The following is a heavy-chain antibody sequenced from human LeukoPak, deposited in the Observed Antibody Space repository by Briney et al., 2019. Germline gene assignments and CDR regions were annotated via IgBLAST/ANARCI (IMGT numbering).Heavy chain of an antibody. J-gene: IGHJ4*02. V-gene: IGHV1-18*01. CDR1: GYTFTSYG. CDR3: ATVSGRSSGWYEDPAVMSMGY. CDR2: ISAYNGNT. Sequence: GASVKVSCKASGYTFTSYGISWVRQAPGQGLEWMGWISAYNGNTNYAQKLQGRVTMTTDTSTSTAYMELSSLRSEDTAVYYCATVSGRSSGWYEDPAVMSMGYWGQGTLVTVSS. D-gene: IGHD6-19*01.